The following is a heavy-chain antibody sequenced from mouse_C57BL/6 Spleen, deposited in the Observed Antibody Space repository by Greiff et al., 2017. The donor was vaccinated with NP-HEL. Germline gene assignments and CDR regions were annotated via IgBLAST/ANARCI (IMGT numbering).Heavy chain of an antibody. CDR2: ISSGGSYT. D-gene: IGHD2-3*01. CDR3: ARHDGYYDDY. Sequence: EVMLVESGGDLLKPGGSLKLSCAASGFTFSSYGMSWVRQTPDKRLEWVATISSGGSYTYYPDSVKGRFTISRDNAKNTLYLQMSSLKSEDTAMYYCARHDGYYDDYWGQGTTLTVSS. J-gene: IGHJ2*01. CDR1: GFTFSSYG. V-gene: IGHV5-6*02.